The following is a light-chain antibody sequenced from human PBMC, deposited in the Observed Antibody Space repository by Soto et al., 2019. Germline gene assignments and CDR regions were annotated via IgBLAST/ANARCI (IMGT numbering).Light chain of an antibody. J-gene: IGKJ1*01. CDR1: QSISSW. CDR3: QQYNSFWT. CDR2: DAS. Sequence: DIQMTQSPSTLSASVGDRVTITCRASQSISSWLAWYQQKPGKAPKLLIYDASSLESGVPSRFSGSGSGTEFTLTISSLQPDDCATYYCQQYNSFWTFGQGTKVEIK. V-gene: IGKV1-5*01.